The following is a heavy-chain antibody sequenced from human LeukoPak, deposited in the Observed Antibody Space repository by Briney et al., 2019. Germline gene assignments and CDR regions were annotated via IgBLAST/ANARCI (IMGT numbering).Heavy chain of an antibody. CDR3: ARGILGIAARRGKMLRPYYFDY. CDR2: VNPNSGNT. Sequence: GASVKVSCKASGYTFTSYDINWVRRATGQGLEWMGWVNPNSGNTGYAQKFQGRVTMTRNTSISTAYMELSSLRSEDTAVYYCARGILGIAARRGKMLRPYYFDYWGQGTLVTVSS. J-gene: IGHJ4*02. D-gene: IGHD6-6*01. CDR1: GYTFTSYD. V-gene: IGHV1-8*01.